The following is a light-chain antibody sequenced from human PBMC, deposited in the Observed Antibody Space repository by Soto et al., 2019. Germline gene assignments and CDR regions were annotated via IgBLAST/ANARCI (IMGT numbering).Light chain of an antibody. CDR2: DVT. Sequence: QSALTQPASVSGSPGQSITISCTGTSSDVGGYNYVSWYQHHPGKAPKLIIYDVTNRPSGVSNPFSGSKSGNTASLTISGPQPDDEADYYCSSYTTSNTRQIVFGTGTKLTVL. CDR3: SSYTTSNTRQIV. J-gene: IGLJ1*01. CDR1: SSDVGGYNY. V-gene: IGLV2-14*03.